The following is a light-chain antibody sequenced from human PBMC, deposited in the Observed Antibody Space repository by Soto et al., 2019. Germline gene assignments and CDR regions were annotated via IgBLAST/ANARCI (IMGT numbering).Light chain of an antibody. CDR3: GQRDCWLS. V-gene: IGKV3-11*01. CDR1: HSVGTN. J-gene: IGKJ4*01. Sequence: EVVLTQSPATLSLSPGQRATLSCRASHSVGTNLMWYQQKPGQPPRLLISYASNRATGIPGRISGGGSGTDFPLTISSLERGDFAVCYWGQRDCWLSFGGGTKVEI. CDR2: YAS.